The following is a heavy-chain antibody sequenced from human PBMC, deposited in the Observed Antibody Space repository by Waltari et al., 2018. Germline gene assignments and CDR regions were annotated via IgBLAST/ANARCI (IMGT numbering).Heavy chain of an antibody. CDR3: AREVVPSRTIVVNWFDP. CDR2: ITTNTGNP. Sequence: QVQLVQSGSELKKPGASVKISCKASGYIFTSYAINWLRQAPGKGPELMGWITTNTGNPTDAQGFIVRFVFSLDTSVNTAYLEINSLKTEDTAIYYCAREVVPSRTIVVNWFDPWGQGTQVTVSS. CDR1: GYIFTSYA. D-gene: IGHD2-2*01. J-gene: IGHJ5*02. V-gene: IGHV7-4-1*02.